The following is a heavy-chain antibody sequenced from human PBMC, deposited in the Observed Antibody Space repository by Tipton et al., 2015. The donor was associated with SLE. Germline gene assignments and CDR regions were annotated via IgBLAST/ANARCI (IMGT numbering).Heavy chain of an antibody. CDR3: ARLWTGTTGIDY. CDR2: IYYSGNS. Sequence: TLSLTCTVSGGSISSHYWSWIRQPPGKGLEWIGYIYYSGNSNYNPSLKSRVTISVDTSKNQFSLKLSSVTAADTAVYYCARLWTGTTGIDYWGQGTLVTVSS. D-gene: IGHD1-7*01. CDR1: GGSISSHY. J-gene: IGHJ4*02. V-gene: IGHV4-59*11.